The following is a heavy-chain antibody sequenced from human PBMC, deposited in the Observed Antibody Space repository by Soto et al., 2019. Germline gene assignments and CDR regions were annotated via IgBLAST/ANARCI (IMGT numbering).Heavy chain of an antibody. D-gene: IGHD4-17*01. CDR2: INSDGSST. CDR3: AITTVTFLFDY. V-gene: IGHV3-74*01. CDR1: GFTFSSYW. Sequence: GGSLRLSCAASGFTFSSYWMHWVRQAPGKGLVWVSRINSDGSSTSYADSVKGRFTISRDNAKNTLYLQMNSLRAEDTAVYYCAITTVTFLFDYWGQGTLVTVSS. J-gene: IGHJ4*02.